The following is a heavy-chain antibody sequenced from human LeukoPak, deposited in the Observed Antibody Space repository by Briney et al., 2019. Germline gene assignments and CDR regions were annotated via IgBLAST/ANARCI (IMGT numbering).Heavy chain of an antibody. CDR2: IYYSGST. CDR3: ANHVYNFHFDY. Sequence: SETLSLTCTVSGDSISSYYWSWIRQPPGKGLEWIGYIYYSGSTNYNPSLKSRVTMSVDTSKNQCSLKLSSVTAAGTGVYYCANHVYNFHFDYWGQGTLVTVSS. J-gene: IGHJ4*02. D-gene: IGHD5-24*01. V-gene: IGHV4-59*01. CDR1: GDSISSYY.